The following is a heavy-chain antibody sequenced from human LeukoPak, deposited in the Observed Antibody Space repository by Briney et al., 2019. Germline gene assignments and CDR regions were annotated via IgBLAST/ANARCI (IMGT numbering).Heavy chain of an antibody. V-gene: IGHV1-2*02. CDR3: AREGEFVVVPAENWFDP. CDR2: INPNSGGT. Sequence: ASVKVSCKASGYTFTGYYMHWVRQAPGQGLEWMGWINPNSGGTNYAQKFQGRVTMTRDTSISTAYMELSRLRSDDTAVYYCAREGEFVVVPAENWFDPWGQGTVVTVSS. D-gene: IGHD2-2*01. J-gene: IGHJ5*02. CDR1: GYTFTGYY.